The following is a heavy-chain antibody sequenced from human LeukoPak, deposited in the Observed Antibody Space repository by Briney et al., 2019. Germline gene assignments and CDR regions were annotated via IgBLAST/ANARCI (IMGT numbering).Heavy chain of an antibody. V-gene: IGHV1-3*01. CDR3: ARASLSGQQLEFDP. J-gene: IGHJ5*02. CDR2: INAGNGNT. Sequence: VASVKVSCKASGYTFTSYAMHWVRQAPGQRLEWMGWINAGNGNTKYSQKFQGRVTITRDTSASTAYMELSSLRSEDTAVYYCARASLSGQQLEFDPWGQGTLVTVSS. D-gene: IGHD6-13*01. CDR1: GYTFTSYA.